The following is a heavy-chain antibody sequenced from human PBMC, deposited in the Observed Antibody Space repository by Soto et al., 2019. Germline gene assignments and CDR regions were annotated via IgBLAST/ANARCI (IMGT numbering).Heavy chain of an antibody. V-gene: IGHV3-23*01. D-gene: IGHD3-3*01. CDR1: GFTFSSYA. CDR2: ISGSGGST. Sequence: GGSLRLSCAASGFTFSSYAMSWVRQAPGKGLEWVSAISGSGGSTYYADSVKGRFTIPRDNSKNRLYLQMNSLRAEDTAVYCCAKDRLLGITIFGVVGSAFDIWGQGTMVTVSS. J-gene: IGHJ3*02. CDR3: AKDRLLGITIFGVVGSAFDI.